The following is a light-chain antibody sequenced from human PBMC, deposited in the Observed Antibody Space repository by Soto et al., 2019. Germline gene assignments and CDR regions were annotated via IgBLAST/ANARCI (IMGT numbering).Light chain of an antibody. V-gene: IGLV2-14*01. CDR3: SSYTNSGTVL. Sequence: QSALTQPASVSGSPGQSITISCTGTSSDVGGYDYVSWYQQYAGKAPKLTIYNVRNRPSGVSNRFSGSKSGNTASLTNSGLQPEDEADYFCSSYTNSGTVLFGGGTQLTVL. J-gene: IGLJ2*01. CDR2: NVR. CDR1: SSDVGGYDY.